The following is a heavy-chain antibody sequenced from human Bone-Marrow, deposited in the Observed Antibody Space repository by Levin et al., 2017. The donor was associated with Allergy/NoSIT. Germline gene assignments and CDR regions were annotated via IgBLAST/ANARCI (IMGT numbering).Heavy chain of an antibody. CDR3: ARGGYDYVWGSDSSWFDP. V-gene: IGHV4-59*01. CDR1: GGSISSYY. J-gene: IGHJ5*02. Sequence: SCTVSGGSISSYYWSWIRQPPGKGLEWIGYIYYSGSTNYNPSLKSRVTISVDTSKNQFSLKLSSVTAADTAVYYCARGGYDYVWGSDSSWFDPWGQGTLVTVSS. CDR2: IYYSGST. D-gene: IGHD3-16*01.